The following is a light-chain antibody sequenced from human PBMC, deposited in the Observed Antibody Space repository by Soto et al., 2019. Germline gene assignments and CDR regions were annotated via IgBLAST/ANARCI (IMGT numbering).Light chain of an antibody. Sequence: QSALTQPASVSGSPGQSITTSCTGTSSDVGTYDLVSWYQHHPGAAPKLMIYEATRRPSGISNRFSGSKSGNTASLTISGLQAEDEADYYCCSFAGSNSWVFGGGTQLTVL. V-gene: IGLV2-23*01. J-gene: IGLJ3*02. CDR1: SSDVGTYDL. CDR2: EAT. CDR3: CSFAGSNSWV.